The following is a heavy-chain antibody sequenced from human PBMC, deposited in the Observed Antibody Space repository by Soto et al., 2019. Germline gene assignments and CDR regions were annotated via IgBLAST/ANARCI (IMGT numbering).Heavy chain of an antibody. CDR3: ARDKGGYSGYDYPYNWFDP. CDR1: GGSVSSGSYY. CDR2: IYYSGST. D-gene: IGHD5-12*01. J-gene: IGHJ5*02. V-gene: IGHV4-61*01. Sequence: SETLSLTCTVSGGSVSSGSYYWRWIRQPPGKGLEWIGYIYYSGSTNYNPSLKSRVTISVDTSKNQFSLKLSSVTAADTAVYYCARDKGGYSGYDYPYNWFDPWGQGTLVTVSS.